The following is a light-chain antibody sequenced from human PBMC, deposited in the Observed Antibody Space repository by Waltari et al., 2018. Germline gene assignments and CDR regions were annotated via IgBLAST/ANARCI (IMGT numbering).Light chain of an antibody. CDR2: EVT. V-gene: IGLV2-14*01. CDR3: SSYSTTFTVL. Sequence: QSALTQPASVSGSLGQSISISCAGTSNDVGAHNLVSWYQQYPGRAPKLVLYEVTNRPSGISSRFSGSKSGNTASLTISGLQSEDEAEYFCSSYSTTFTVLFGGGTKVTVL. J-gene: IGLJ3*02. CDR1: SNDVGAHNL.